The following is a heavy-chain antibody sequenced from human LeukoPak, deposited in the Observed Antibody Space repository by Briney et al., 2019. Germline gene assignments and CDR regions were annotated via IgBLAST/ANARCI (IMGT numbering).Heavy chain of an antibody. CDR2: FSGSGAST. CDR3: AKFSPTPLLNYYYYGMDV. V-gene: IGHV3-23*01. J-gene: IGHJ6*02. CDR1: GFTFSTFA. Sequence: GGSLRLSCAASGFTFSTFAMSWVRQAPGTGLEWVSCFSGSGASTYYADSVKGRFTISRDNSKNTLYLQMNSLRAEDTAVYYCAKFSPTPLLNYYYYGMDVWGQGTTVTVSS.